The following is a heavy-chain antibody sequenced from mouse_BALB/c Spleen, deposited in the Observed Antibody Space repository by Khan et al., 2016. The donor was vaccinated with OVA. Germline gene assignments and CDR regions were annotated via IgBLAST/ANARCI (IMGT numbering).Heavy chain of an antibody. D-gene: IGHD1-1*02. CDR2: NYPGSGNS. Sequence: QVQLQQSGPELVKPGASVKMSCKASGYTFTDYVINWVKQRRGQGLEWIGENYPGSGNSYYSEKFKGKATLTADKSSSTAYMQLSSLTFEDSAVYFCAKNYASWFAYWGQGTLVTVSA. CDR3: AKNYASWFAY. CDR1: GYTFTDYV. J-gene: IGHJ3*01. V-gene: IGHV1-81*01.